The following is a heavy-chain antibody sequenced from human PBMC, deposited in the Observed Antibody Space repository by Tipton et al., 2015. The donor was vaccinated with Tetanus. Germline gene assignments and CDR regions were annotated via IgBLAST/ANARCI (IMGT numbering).Heavy chain of an antibody. Sequence: QSGAEVKKPGASVRVSCKTSGSNFIRHFVQWVRLAPRQGLQWVGWINPASGATNYAQSFQARIAMTRDTSIYTVYMELSGLRSDDTAVYYCARELGGSGFPDYWGQGTLVTVSS. J-gene: IGHJ4*02. V-gene: IGHV1-2*02. CDR3: ARELGGSGFPDY. CDR1: GSNFIRHF. CDR2: INPASGAT. D-gene: IGHD3-10*01.